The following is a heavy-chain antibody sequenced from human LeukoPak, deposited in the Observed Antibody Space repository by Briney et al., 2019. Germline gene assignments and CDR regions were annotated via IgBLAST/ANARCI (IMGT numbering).Heavy chain of an antibody. Sequence: SETLSLTCTVSGGSIRSYYWSWIRQPPGKGLECIGYIYSSGSTYYNPSLKSRVTISVDTSNNQFSLKLSSVTAADTAVYYCATSIAAAGAFDYWGQGTLVTVSS. J-gene: IGHJ4*02. CDR1: GGSIRSYY. V-gene: IGHV4-59*12. CDR2: IYSSGST. CDR3: ATSIAAAGAFDY. D-gene: IGHD6-13*01.